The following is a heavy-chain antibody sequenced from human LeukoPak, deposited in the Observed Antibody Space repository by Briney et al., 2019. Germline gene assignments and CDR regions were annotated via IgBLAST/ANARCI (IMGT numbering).Heavy chain of an antibody. V-gene: IGHV4-34*01. D-gene: IGHD3-16*02. CDR1: GGSFSGYY. J-gene: IGHJ4*02. CDR2: INHSGST. Sequence: SETLSLTCAVYGGSFSGYYWSWIRQPPGKGLEWIGEINHSGSTNYNPSLKSRVTISVDTSKNQFSLKLSSVTAADTAVYYCAIAGWYNDVWGSDRAYALGYWGQGTLVTVSS. CDR3: AIAGWYNDVWGSDRAYALGY.